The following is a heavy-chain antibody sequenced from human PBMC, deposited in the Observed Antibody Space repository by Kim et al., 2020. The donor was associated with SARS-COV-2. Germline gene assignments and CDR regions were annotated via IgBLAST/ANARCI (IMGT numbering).Heavy chain of an antibody. J-gene: IGHJ4*02. CDR1: GFTFSNYW. CDR2: INSDGSST. Sequence: GGSLRLSCAASGFTFSNYWMHWVRQAPGKGLVWVSRINSDGSSTSYADSVKGRFTISRDNAKNTLYLQMNSLRAEDTAVYYCARGGGQYYYDSSGYLEEFDYWGQRALVTVSS. CDR3: ARGGGQYYYDSSGYLEEFDY. V-gene: IGHV3-74*01. D-gene: IGHD3-22*01.